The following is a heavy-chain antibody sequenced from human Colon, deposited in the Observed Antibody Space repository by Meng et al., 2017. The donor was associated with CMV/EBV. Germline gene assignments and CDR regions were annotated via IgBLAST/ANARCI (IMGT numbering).Heavy chain of an antibody. CDR2: IDRDGSDI. Sequence: GESLKISCAASGFNFNNNWMHWVRQAPGGGLVWLSRIDRDGSDIIYADSVKGRFTVSRGNDRNIIYLQMNNLRDEDTAVYYCTRDTPHNAFDPWGQGALVTVSS. CDR3: TRDTPHNAFDP. D-gene: IGHD2-15*01. J-gene: IGHJ5*02. V-gene: IGHV3-74*01. CDR1: GFNFNNNW.